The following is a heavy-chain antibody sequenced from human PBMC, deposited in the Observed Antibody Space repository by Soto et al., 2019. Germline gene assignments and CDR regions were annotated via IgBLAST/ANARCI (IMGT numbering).Heavy chain of an antibody. J-gene: IGHJ6*02. V-gene: IGHV1-8*01. CDR3: ASRQGPVYYYYGMDV. CDR1: GDTFTSCD. CDR2: MNPNSGNT. Sequence: ASVKASCKAPGDTFTSCDINWVRQSTGQGLEWMGWMNPNSGNTGYAQKFQGRVTMTRNTSISTAYMELSSLRSEDTAVYYCASRQGPVYYYYGMDVWGQGTTVTSP. D-gene: IGHD6-19*01.